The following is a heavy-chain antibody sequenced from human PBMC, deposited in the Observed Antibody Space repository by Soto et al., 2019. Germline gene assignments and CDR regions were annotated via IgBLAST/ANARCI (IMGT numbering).Heavy chain of an antibody. V-gene: IGHV3-21*06. Sequence: GGSLRLSCGDSVFTFTRYSMNWFRQAPGKGLEWVSSISSTTNYIYYGDSMKGRFTTSRDNAKNSLYLEMNSLRAEDTAVYYCARESEDLTSNFDYWGQGTLVTVSS. CDR2: ISSTTNYI. CDR1: VFTFTRYS. J-gene: IGHJ4*02. CDR3: ARESEDLTSNFDY.